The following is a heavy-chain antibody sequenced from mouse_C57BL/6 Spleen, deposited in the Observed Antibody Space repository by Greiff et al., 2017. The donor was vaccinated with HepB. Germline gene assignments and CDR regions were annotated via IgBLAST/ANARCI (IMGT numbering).Heavy chain of an antibody. J-gene: IGHJ4*01. CDR1: GYTFTSYW. CDR2: IDPSDSYT. CDR3: ASSSGYLYAMDY. V-gene: IGHV1-59*01. D-gene: IGHD3-2*02. Sequence: VQLQQPGAELVRPGTSVKLSCKASGYTFTSYWMHWVKQRPGQGLEWIGVIDPSDSYTNYNQKFKGKATLTVDTSSSTAYMQLSSLTSEDSAVYYCASSSGYLYAMDYWGQGTSVTVSS.